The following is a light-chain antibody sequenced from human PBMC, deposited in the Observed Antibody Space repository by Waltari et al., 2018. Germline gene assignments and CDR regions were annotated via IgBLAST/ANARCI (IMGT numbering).Light chain of an antibody. Sequence: DIQMTKCPSSVSASVGDRVTSTCRAGQDISSRLAWYQQKPGQAPTLLIYAAFTLQSGVPARFSGSESGTDFTLTITNLQPEDFATYYCQQTDSFPRTFGQGTKVEIK. CDR2: AAF. J-gene: IGKJ2*01. CDR1: QDISSR. CDR3: QQTDSFPRT. V-gene: IGKV1-12*01.